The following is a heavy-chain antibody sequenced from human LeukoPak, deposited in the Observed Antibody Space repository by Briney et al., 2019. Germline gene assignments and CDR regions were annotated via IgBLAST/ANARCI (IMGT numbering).Heavy chain of an antibody. V-gene: IGHV4-39*01. D-gene: IGHD6-19*01. Sequence: SETLSLTCTVSGGSVSSSSYYWGWIRQPPGTGLEWIGSRYYSGSTYYNPSLKSRVTISVDTSKNQFSLKLSSVTAADTAVYYCARGYSSGWAGDNWFDPWGQGTPITVSS. CDR2: RYYSGST. J-gene: IGHJ5*02. CDR1: GGSVSSSSYY. CDR3: ARGYSSGWAGDNWFDP.